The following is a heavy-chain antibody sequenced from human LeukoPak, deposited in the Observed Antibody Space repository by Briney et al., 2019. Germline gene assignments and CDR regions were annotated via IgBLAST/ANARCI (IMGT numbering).Heavy chain of an antibody. D-gene: IGHD2-21*02. V-gene: IGHV3-74*01. Sequence: PGGSLRLSCAASGFIFSDHWMHWVRQAPGKGLVWLSRINNDGSSTIYADSVKGRFTFSRDNAENTLFLEMSSLRVEDTAVYYCAREGSYCGGACYSNYYFDYWGQGTLVTVSS. CDR1: GFIFSDHW. CDR3: AREGSYCGGACYSNYYFDY. J-gene: IGHJ4*02. CDR2: INNDGSST.